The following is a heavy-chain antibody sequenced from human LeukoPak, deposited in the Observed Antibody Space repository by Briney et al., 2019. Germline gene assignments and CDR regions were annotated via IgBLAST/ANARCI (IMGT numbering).Heavy chain of an antibody. CDR2: IYYSGST. Sequence: WGTLSLTCTASGFTLSYFYRTWIRQPPGKGLEWVWYIYYSGSTNYNPSLKSRVTISVDTYKNQFSLKLSSVTAADTAVYYCARHGDYGDPFDYWGQGTLVTVSS. CDR1: GFTLSYFY. CDR3: ARHGDYGDPFDY. D-gene: IGHD4-17*01. J-gene: IGHJ4*02. V-gene: IGHV4-59*08.